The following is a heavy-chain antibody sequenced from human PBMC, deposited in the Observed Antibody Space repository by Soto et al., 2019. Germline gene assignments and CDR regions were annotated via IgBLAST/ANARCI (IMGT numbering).Heavy chain of an antibody. V-gene: IGHV3-7*01. CDR1: GFTFSTYW. J-gene: IGHJ5*02. D-gene: IGHD6-19*01. CDR2: IKYEVSEK. CDR3: ARGRYSSNS. Sequence: EVQLVESAGGLVQPGGSLRLSCAASGFTFSTYWMTWVRKAPGKGLEWVANIKYEVSEKNYVDSVKGRFTISRDYAENSLLLQMNSLRAEDTAVYYCARGRYSSNSWGQGTLVTVST.